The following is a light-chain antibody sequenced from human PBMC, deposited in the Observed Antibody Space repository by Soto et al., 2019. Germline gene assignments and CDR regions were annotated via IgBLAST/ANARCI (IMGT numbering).Light chain of an antibody. CDR2: GAS. Sequence: EVVLTQSPGTLSLSPGERATLSCRASQSVSSSYLAWYQQKPGQAPRLLIYGASSRATGIPDRFSGSGSGTDFTLTISRLEPEDFAVYYCQPYGCSPVTFGQGTKVEIK. J-gene: IGKJ1*01. CDR3: QPYGCSPVT. V-gene: IGKV3-20*01. CDR1: QSVSSSY.